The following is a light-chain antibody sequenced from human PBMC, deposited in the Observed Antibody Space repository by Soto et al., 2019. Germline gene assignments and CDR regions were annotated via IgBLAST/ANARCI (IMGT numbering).Light chain of an antibody. CDR3: QQRSNWPLT. CDR2: DAS. CDR1: QSVSSY. Sequence: IVWTQSPDSLSLSPGERATLSCRASQSVSSYLAWYQQKPGQAPRLLIYDASNRATGIPARFSGSGSGTDFTLTISSLEPEDFAVYYCQQRSNWPLTFGGGTKVDIK. V-gene: IGKV3-11*01. J-gene: IGKJ4*01.